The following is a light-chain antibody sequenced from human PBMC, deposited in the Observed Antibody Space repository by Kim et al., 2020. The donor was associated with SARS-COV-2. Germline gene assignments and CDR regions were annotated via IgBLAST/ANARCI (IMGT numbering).Light chain of an antibody. Sequence: SPGESVTLSCRASQSVSSTYLAWYQQKPGQAPRLLIYDTSFRATGIPDRFSGSGSGTAFTLTVSRLEPEDFALYYCQQYGSSPVTFGQGTKVDIK. CDR3: QQYGSSPVT. CDR1: QSVSSTY. J-gene: IGKJ1*01. CDR2: DTS. V-gene: IGKV3-20*01.